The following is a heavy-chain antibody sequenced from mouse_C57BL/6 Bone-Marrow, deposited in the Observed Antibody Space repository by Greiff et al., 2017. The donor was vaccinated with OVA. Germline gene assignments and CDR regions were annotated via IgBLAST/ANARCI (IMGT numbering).Heavy chain of an antibody. V-gene: IGHV1-82*01. CDR2: IYPGDGDT. J-gene: IGHJ3*01. CDR1: GYAFSSSW. D-gene: IGHD4-1*02. Sequence: QVQLQQSGPELVKPGASVKISCKASGYAFSSSWMNWVKQRPGKGLEWIGRIYPGDGDTNYNGKFKGKATLTADKSSSTAYMQLSSLTSEDSAVYFCARDSTGTGRFAYWGQGTLVTVSA. CDR3: ARDSTGTGRFAY.